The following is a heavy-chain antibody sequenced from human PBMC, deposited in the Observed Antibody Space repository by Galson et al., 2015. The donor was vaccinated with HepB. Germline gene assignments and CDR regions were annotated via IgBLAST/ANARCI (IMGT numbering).Heavy chain of an antibody. J-gene: IGHJ4*02. Sequence: SETLSLTCTVSGGSISTTGYYWGWIRQIPGKGLEWIGSVSYSGSPYHNPSLKGRVTTSVDTSKNQFSLKLSSVTAADTAVLYCARQLYYDTTGYYEGYFDYWGQGTPVTVSS. D-gene: IGHD3-22*01. CDR2: VSYSGSP. CDR3: ARQLYYDTTGYYEGYFDY. CDR1: GGSISTTGYY. V-gene: IGHV4-39*01.